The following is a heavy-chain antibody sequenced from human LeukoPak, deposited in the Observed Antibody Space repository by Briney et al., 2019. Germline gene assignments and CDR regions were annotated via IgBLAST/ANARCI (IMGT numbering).Heavy chain of an antibody. Sequence: SETLSLTCTVSGASVSSYYWSWIRQPPGKGPEWIGYFSYSGSTNYNPSLKSRDTISVDTSKNQFSLNLSSVTAADTAVYYCARGPLDSGYTYFDYWGQGTLVSVAS. CDR1: GASVSSYY. D-gene: IGHD5-12*01. J-gene: IGHJ4*02. CDR3: ARGPLDSGYTYFDY. CDR2: FSYSGST. V-gene: IGHV4-59*02.